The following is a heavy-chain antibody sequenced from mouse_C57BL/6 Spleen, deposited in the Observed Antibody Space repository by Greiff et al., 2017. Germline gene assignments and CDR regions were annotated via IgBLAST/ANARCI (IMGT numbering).Heavy chain of an antibody. CDR2: ISSGGSYT. V-gene: IGHV5-6*01. J-gene: IGHJ4*01. D-gene: IGHD3-2*02. CDR1: GFTFSSYG. CDR3: ARESPTAQARAMDY. Sequence: EVQLVESGGDLVKPGGSLKLSCAASGFTFSSYGMSWVRQTPDKRLEWVATISSGGSYTYYPDSVKGRFTISRDNAKNTLYLQMSSLKSEDTAMYDCARESPTAQARAMDYWGQGTSVTVSS.